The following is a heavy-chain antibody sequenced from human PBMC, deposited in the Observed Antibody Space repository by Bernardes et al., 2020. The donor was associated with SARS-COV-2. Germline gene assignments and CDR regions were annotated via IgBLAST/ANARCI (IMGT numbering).Heavy chain of an antibody. CDR2: INSDGSST. J-gene: IGHJ4*02. D-gene: IGHD2-2*01. CDR3: ATAEGRCSSTTCYPD. CDR1: GFTFSSYW. V-gene: IGHV3-74*01. Sequence: GGSLRLSCAASGFTFSSYWMHWVRQAPGKGLVWVSRINSDGSSTRYADSVKGRFTISRDNAKNTLYLQMNSLRAEDTAVYYCATAEGRCSSTTCYPDWGQGTLVTVSS.